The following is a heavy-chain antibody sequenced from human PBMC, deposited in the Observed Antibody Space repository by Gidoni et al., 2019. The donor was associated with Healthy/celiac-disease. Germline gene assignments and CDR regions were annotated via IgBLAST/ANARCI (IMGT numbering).Heavy chain of an antibody. CDR3: ARARQWLSPYYFDY. J-gene: IGHJ4*02. D-gene: IGHD6-19*01. CDR2: INSDGSST. Sequence: EVQLVESGGGLVQPGGSLRPSWAASGFTFSRYWIHWVRQAPGKGLVWVSRINSDGSSTSYADSVKGRFTISRDNAKNTLYLQMNSLRAEDTSVYYCARARQWLSPYYFDYWGQGTLVTVSS. V-gene: IGHV3-74*01. CDR1: GFTFSRYW.